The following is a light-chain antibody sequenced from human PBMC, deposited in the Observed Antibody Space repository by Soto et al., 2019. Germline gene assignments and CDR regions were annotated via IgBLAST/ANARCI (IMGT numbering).Light chain of an antibody. J-gene: IGKJ2*01. CDR1: QIVSTNY. CDR2: GAS. Sequence: EIVLTQSPGTLSLSPGERATLSCRTSQIVSTNYLAWYQQKPGQAPRLLIYGASNKATGIPDRFSGSGSGTAFTLTINRLEPEGFAVYYCQQYGSSETFGQGTKLESK. V-gene: IGKV3-20*01. CDR3: QQYGSSET.